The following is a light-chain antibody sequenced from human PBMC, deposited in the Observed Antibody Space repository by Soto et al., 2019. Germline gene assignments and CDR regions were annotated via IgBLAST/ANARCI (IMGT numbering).Light chain of an antibody. CDR1: QSISSW. V-gene: IGKV1-5*01. CDR2: DAS. Sequence: QMTLSPSTLSASVGDRVTITCRASQSISSWLAWYQQKPGKAPKLLIYDASSLESGVPSRFSGSGSGTDFTLTISSLQPEDSAPYYCQQTYSTPWTFGQGTKVDIK. J-gene: IGKJ1*01. CDR3: QQTYSTPWT.